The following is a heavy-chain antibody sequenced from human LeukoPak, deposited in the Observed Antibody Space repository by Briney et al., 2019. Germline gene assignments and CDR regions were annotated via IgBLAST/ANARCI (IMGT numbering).Heavy chain of an antibody. CDR3: STWTDLYDY. D-gene: IGHD3/OR15-3a*01. V-gene: IGHV3-15*01. CDR2: IRSKTDGGTT. CDR1: GFTFANAW. Sequence: GGSLRLSCAASGFTFANAWMSWVRQAPGKGLEWVGRIRSKTDGGTTDHAAPVKGRFIISRDDSRNTLYLQMNGPRTEDTAVYYCSTWTDLYDYWGQGTLVTVSS. J-gene: IGHJ4*02.